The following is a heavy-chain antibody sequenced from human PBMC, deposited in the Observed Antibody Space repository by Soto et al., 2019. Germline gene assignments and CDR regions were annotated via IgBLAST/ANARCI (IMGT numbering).Heavy chain of an antibody. J-gene: IGHJ6*02. Sequence: PSETLSLTCAVSGGSISSGGYSWSWIRQPPGKGLEWIGYIYHSGSTYYNPSLKSRVTISVDTSKNQFSLKLSSVTAADTAVYYCARDGTDCISTSCYQDYYYGMDVWGQGTTVTVSS. CDR1: GGSISSGGYS. D-gene: IGHD2-2*01. CDR3: ARDGTDCISTSCYQDYYYGMDV. CDR2: IYHSGST. V-gene: IGHV4-30-2*05.